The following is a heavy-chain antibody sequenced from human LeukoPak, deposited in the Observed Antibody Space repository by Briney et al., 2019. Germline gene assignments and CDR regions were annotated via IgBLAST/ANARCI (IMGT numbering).Heavy chain of an antibody. Sequence: GGSLRLSCAASGFTFSSYAMSWVRQAPGRGLEWVSAISGSGGSTYYADSVKGRFTISRDNSKNTLYLQMNSLRAEDTAVYYCAKGLYYYEEYFDYWGQGTLVTVSS. D-gene: IGHD3-22*01. V-gene: IGHV3-23*01. CDR1: GFTFSSYA. CDR2: ISGSGGST. J-gene: IGHJ4*02. CDR3: AKGLYYYEEYFDY.